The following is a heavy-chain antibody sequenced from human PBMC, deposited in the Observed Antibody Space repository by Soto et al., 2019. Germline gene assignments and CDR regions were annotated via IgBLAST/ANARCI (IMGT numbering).Heavy chain of an antibody. CDR1: GDSVSSNSAA. D-gene: IGHD6-19*01. Sequence: SQTLSLTCAISGDSVSSNSAAWNWIRQSPSRGLEWLGRTYYRSKWYNDYAVSVKSRITINPDTSKNQYSLQLNSVTPEDTAVYYCARDRAAVAGGHILKNWFDPWGQGTLVTVSS. CDR3: ARDRAAVAGGHILKNWFDP. J-gene: IGHJ5*02. V-gene: IGHV6-1*01. CDR2: TYYRSKWYN.